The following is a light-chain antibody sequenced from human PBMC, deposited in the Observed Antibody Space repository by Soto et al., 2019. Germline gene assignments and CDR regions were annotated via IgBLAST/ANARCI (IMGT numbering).Light chain of an antibody. Sequence: QSALTQPPSASGSPGQSVTISCTGTSSDVGGYNYVSWYQQHPGKAPKLMIYEVSKRPSGVPDRFSGSKSGNTASLTVSGLQAEEEADYYCSSYAGSINVVFGGGTKLTVL. CDR1: SSDVGGYNY. J-gene: IGLJ2*01. V-gene: IGLV2-8*01. CDR3: SSYAGSINVV. CDR2: EVS.